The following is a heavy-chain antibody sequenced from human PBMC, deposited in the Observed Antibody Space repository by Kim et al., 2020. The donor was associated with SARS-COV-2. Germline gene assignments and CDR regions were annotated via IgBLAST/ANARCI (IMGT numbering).Heavy chain of an antibody. CDR3: ARWGIAAAGYYYYYGMDV. D-gene: IGHD6-13*01. CDR2: INTNTGNP. J-gene: IGHJ6*02. V-gene: IGHV7-4-1*02. Sequence: ASVKVSCKASGYTFTSYAMNWVRQAPGQGLEWMGWINTNTGNPTYAQGFTGRFVFSLDTSVSTAYLQISSLKAEDTAVYYCARWGIAAAGYYYYYGMDVWGQGATVTVSS. CDR1: GYTFTSYA.